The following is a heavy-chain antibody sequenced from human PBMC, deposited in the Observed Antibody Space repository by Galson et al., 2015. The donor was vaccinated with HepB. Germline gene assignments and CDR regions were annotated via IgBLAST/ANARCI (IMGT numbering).Heavy chain of an antibody. V-gene: IGHV1-24*01. D-gene: IGHD4-17*01. Sequence: SVKVSCKVSGYTLTELSMHRVRQAPGKGLEWMGGFDPEDGETIYAQKFQGRVTMTEDTSTDTAYMELSSLRSEDTAVYYCATEGDYGDYIGYWGQGTLVTVSS. CDR3: ATEGDYGDYIGY. CDR1: GYTLTELS. CDR2: FDPEDGET. J-gene: IGHJ4*02.